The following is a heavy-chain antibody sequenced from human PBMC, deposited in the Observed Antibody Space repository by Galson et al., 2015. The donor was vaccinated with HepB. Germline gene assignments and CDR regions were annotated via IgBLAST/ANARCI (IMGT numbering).Heavy chain of an antibody. CDR1: GYSFTSYW. CDR2: IDPSDSYT. J-gene: IGHJ6*02. D-gene: IGHD1-14*01. CDR3: ARLNQALYYYYGMDV. V-gene: IGHV5-10-1*01. Sequence: QSGAEVKKPGESLRISCKGSGYSFTSYWISWVRQMPGKGLEWMGRIDPSDSYTNYSPSFQGHVTISADKSISTAYLQWSSLKASDTAMYYCARLNQALYYYYGMDVWGQGTTVTVSS.